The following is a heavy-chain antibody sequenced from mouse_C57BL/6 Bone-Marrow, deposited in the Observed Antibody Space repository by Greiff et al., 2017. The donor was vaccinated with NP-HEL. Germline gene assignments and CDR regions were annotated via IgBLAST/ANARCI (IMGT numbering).Heavy chain of an antibody. Sequence: DVHLVESGPGLVKPSQSLSLTCSVTGYSITSGYYWNWIRQFPGNKLEWMGYISYDGSNNYNPSLKNRISITRDTSKNQFFLKLNSVTTEDTATYYCAREGLLGLRSPYFDYWGQGTTLTVSS. CDR2: ISYDGSN. CDR1: GYSITSGYY. D-gene: IGHD1-1*01. J-gene: IGHJ2*01. V-gene: IGHV3-6*01. CDR3: AREGLLGLRSPYFDY.